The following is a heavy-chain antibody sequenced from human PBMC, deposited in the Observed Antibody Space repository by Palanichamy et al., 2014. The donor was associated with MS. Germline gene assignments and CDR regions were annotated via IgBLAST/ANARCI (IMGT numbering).Heavy chain of an antibody. V-gene: IGHV3-74*03. CDR2: LNPDGSTT. CDR1: GFTFSTYW. CDR3: ARYVVASASYDC. Sequence: EVQLVESGGGLVQPGGSLRLSCAASGFTFSTYWMHWVRQAPGKGPVWVARLNPDGSTTTYADSVRGRFTISRDNAKSTLYLQMNSLRAEDTAVYYCARYVVASASYDCWGQGTLVTVSS. J-gene: IGHJ4*02. D-gene: IGHD2-2*01.